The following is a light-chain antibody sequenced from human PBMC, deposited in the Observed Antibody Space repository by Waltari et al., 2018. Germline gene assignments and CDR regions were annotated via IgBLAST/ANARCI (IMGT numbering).Light chain of an antibody. CDR3: AAWDYSLSALVV. CDR2: RNK. Sequence: QSVLTQPPSASGTPGQRVTISCSGSSSNIGSNYVYWYQPLPGTAPRLLIYRNKRTPAGLPGRSSRSQSGASASLAISGLPSEEGADYYSAAWDYSLSALVVFGVGTKLTVL. J-gene: IGLJ2*01. V-gene: IGLV1-47*01. CDR1: SSNIGSNY.